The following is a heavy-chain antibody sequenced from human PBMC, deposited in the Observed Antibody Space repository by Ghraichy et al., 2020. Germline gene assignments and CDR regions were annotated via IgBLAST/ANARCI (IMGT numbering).Heavy chain of an antibody. CDR3: AKDYLMITFGGVIVLPYYYGMDV. CDR2: ISGSGGST. D-gene: IGHD3-16*02. Sequence: GGSLRLSCAASGFTFSSYAMSWVRQAPGKGLEWVSAISGSGGSTYYADSVKGRFTISRDNSKNTLYLQMNSLRAEDTAVYYCAKDYLMITFGGVIVLPYYYGMDVWGQGTTVTVSS. CDR1: GFTFSSYA. J-gene: IGHJ6*02. V-gene: IGHV3-23*01.